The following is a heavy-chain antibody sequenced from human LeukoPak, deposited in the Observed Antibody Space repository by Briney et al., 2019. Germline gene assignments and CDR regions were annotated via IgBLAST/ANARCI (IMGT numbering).Heavy chain of an antibody. CDR2: ISASVGST. V-gene: IGHV3-23*01. Sequence: GGSLRLSCSASEFSFNSYAMSWVRQAPGKGLDWVSAISASVGSTYSADSVKGRFTISRDNSKNTLYLQMNSLRAEDTAVYFCAKDHFGYSSSSLDYWGQGTLVTVSS. J-gene: IGHJ4*02. D-gene: IGHD6-13*01. CDR3: AKDHFGYSSSSLDY. CDR1: EFSFNSYA.